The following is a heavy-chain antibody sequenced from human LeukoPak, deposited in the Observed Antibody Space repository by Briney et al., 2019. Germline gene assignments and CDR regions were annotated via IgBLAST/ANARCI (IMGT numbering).Heavy chain of an antibody. J-gene: IGHJ4*02. CDR2: IWYDGSNK. D-gene: IGHD6-13*01. CDR1: GFTFSSYG. Sequence: GGSLRLSCAASGFTFSSYGMHWVRQAPGKGLEWVAVIWYDGSNKYYADSVKGRFTISRDNSKNTLYLQMNSLRAEDTAVYYRARDASAGTLDYWGQGTLVTVSS. V-gene: IGHV3-33*01. CDR3: ARDASAGTLDY.